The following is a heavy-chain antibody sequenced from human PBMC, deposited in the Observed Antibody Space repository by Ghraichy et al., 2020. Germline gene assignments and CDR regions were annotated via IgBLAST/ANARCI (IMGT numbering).Heavy chain of an antibody. Sequence: SETLSLTCTVSGGSISSSSYYWGWIRQPPGKGLEWIGSIYYSGSTYYNPSLKSRVTISVDTSTHQFSLKLSSVTAADTAVYYCARDYDYVWGEPGFDYWGQGTLVTVSS. J-gene: IGHJ4*02. D-gene: IGHD3-16*01. V-gene: IGHV4-39*02. CDR2: IYYSGST. CDR1: GGSISSSSYY. CDR3: ARDYDYVWGEPGFDY.